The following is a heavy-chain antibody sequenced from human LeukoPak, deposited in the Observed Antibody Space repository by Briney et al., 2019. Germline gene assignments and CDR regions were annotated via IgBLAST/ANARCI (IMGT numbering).Heavy chain of an antibody. D-gene: IGHD2-15*01. CDR3: ARGRYCSADICSGGDAFDI. Sequence: SETLSLTCTVSGGSINNHYWSWIRQPAGKGLVWIGRIYTRGSTNYNPSLKSRVTMSVDTSKNQFSLKLSSVTAADTAVYYCARGRYCSADICSGGDAFDIWGQGTMVSVSS. V-gene: IGHV4-4*07. CDR2: IYTRGST. J-gene: IGHJ3*02. CDR1: GGSINNHY.